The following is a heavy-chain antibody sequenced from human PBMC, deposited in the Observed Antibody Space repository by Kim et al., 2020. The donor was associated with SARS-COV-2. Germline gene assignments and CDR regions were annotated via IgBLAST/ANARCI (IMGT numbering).Heavy chain of an antibody. D-gene: IGHD3-16*01. Sequence: SETLSLTCAVYGGSFSGYYWSWIRQPPGKGLEWIGEINHSGSTNYNPSLKSRVTISVDTSKNQFSLKLSSVTAPDTAVYYCARAPRRLRAEGKYFQHCG. CDR1: GGSFSGYY. V-gene: IGHV4-34*01. CDR3: ARAPRRLRAEGKYFQH. CDR2: INHSGST. J-gene: IGHJ1*01.